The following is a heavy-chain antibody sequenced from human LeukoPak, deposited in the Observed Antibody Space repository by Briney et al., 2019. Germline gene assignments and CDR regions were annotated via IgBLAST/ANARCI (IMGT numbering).Heavy chain of an antibody. CDR3: ARRWVYDKRAFDA. D-gene: IGHD3-16*01. Sequence: SETLSLTCTVSGGSISGTYYWSWIRQPPGKGLEWIGYIYYTGTTDSNPSLKSRVTISLDTSKNQFSLNLSSVTAADTAVYYCARRWVYDKRAFDAWGQGTMVTVS. V-gene: IGHV4-59*08. J-gene: IGHJ3*01. CDR1: GGSISGTYY. CDR2: IYYTGTT.